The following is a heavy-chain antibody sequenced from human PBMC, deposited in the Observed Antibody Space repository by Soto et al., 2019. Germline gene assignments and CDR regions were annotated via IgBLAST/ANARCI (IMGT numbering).Heavy chain of an antibody. Sequence: PSETLSLTCTVSGGSISSGDYYWSWIRQPPGKGLEWIGYIYYSGSTYYNPSLKSRVTISVDRSKNQFSLKLSSVTAADTAVYYCARHFSVDYFDYWGQGALVTVSS. CDR1: GGSISSGDYY. V-gene: IGHV4-30-4*01. CDR3: ARHFSVDYFDY. J-gene: IGHJ4*02. CDR2: IYYSGST.